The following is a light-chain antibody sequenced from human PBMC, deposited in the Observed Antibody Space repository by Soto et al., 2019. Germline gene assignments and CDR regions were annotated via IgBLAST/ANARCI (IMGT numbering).Light chain of an antibody. CDR3: QEADSFPPSLA. V-gene: IGKV1-12*01. Sequence: IQMTQSPSSVSASVGDRVTITCRASQDISTWLAWYQQKPGKAPKVLIYAASTLRSGVPSRFSGSGSGTEFTLTISSLQPEDFATYYCQEADSFPPSLAFGGGTKVEIK. CDR2: AAS. J-gene: IGKJ4*01. CDR1: QDISTW.